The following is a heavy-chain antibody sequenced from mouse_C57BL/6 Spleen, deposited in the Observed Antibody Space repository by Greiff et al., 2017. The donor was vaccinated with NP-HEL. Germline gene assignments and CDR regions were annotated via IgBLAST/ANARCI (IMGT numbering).Heavy chain of an antibody. CDR1: GFTFSDYG. CDR2: ISSGSSTI. Sequence: EVMLVESGGGLVKPGGSLKLSCAASGFTFSDYGMHWVRQAPEKGLEWVAYISSGSSTIYYADTVKGRFTISRDNAKNTLFLQMTSLRSEDTAVYYCARGYDSNLFDYWGQGTTLTVSS. J-gene: IGHJ2*01. D-gene: IGHD2-5*01. CDR3: ARGYDSNLFDY. V-gene: IGHV5-17*01.